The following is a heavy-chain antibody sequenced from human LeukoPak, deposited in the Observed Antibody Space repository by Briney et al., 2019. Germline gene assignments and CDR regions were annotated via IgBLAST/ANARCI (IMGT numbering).Heavy chain of an antibody. Sequence: ASVKVSCKASGYTFTCYYMHWVRQAPGQGLEWMGWINPNSGGTNYAQKFQGRVTMTRDTSISTAYRELSRLRSDDTAVYYCARGYSGYSRYRYWGQGTLVTVSS. CDR2: INPNSGGT. CDR3: ARGYSGYSRYRY. V-gene: IGHV1-2*02. CDR1: GYTFTCYY. D-gene: IGHD5-12*01. J-gene: IGHJ4*02.